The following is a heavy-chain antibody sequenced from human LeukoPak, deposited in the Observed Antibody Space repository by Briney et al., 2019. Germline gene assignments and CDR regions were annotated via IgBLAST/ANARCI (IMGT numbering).Heavy chain of an antibody. D-gene: IGHD4-17*01. CDR2: ILYTESRY. V-gene: IGHV4-39*07. Sequence: PSETLSLTCTVSGGSISSSPYYWRWIRQPPGKGLEHIGHILYTESRYYYNPSLQSRVTISLDTTKNHLSLKLSSLTAADTAVYYCARGPTTVTRAFDYWGQGTLVTVSS. CDR3: ARGPTTVTRAFDY. CDR1: GGSISSSPYY. J-gene: IGHJ4*02.